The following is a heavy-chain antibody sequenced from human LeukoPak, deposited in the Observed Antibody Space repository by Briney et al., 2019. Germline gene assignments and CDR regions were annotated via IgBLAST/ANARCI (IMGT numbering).Heavy chain of an antibody. CDR2: IWYDGTNK. CDR3: ARGYSRSSGVFDY. D-gene: IGHD6-6*01. J-gene: IGHJ4*02. Sequence: GGSLRLSCVASGFTFSHYGMHWVRQAPGRGLEWVAVIWYDGTNKYYADSVKGRFTISRDNSKNTLYLQMNSLRAEDTAVYYCARGYSRSSGVFDYWGQGTLVTVSS. CDR1: GFTFSHYG. V-gene: IGHV3-33*01.